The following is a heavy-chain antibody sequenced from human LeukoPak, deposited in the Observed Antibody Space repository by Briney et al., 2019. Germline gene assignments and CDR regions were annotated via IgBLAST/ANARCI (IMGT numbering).Heavy chain of an antibody. J-gene: IGHJ5*02. CDR3: ARTDYSLP. CDR1: GGSFSGYW. V-gene: IGHV4-34*01. Sequence: KASETLSLTCAVSGGSFSGYWWCWIRQSPGTGLEWIGEISQSGKTNYNPSFESRVTISLDTSKNQSSLHLSSVTAADTAVYYCARTDYSLPWGQGTPVTVSS. D-gene: IGHD4-11*01. CDR2: ISQSGKT.